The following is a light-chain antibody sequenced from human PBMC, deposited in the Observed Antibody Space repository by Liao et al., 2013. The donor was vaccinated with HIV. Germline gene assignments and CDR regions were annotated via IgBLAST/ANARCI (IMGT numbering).Light chain of an antibody. V-gene: IGLV3-1*01. CDR2: EDN. Sequence: SYELTQPPSVSVSPGQTANITCSGDYLGDKYASWYQQRPGQSPVLVIYEDNKRPSGIPERFSGSTSGNTATLTISGTQAIDEADYYCQTWDSTSYVFGTGTKVIV. CDR3: QTWDSTSYV. CDR1: YLGDKY. J-gene: IGLJ1*01.